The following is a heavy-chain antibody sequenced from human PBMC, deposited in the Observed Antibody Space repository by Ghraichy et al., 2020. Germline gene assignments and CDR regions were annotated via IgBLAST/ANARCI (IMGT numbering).Heavy chain of an antibody. Sequence: SETLSLTCTVSGGSISSYYWSWIRQPPGKGLEWIGYIYYSGSTNYNPSLKSRVTISVDTSKNQFSLKLSSVTAADTAVYYCARGTVVKLDYWGQGTLVTVSS. CDR3: ARGTVVKLDY. J-gene: IGHJ4*02. CDR2: IYYSGST. CDR1: GGSISSYY. D-gene: IGHD4-23*01. V-gene: IGHV4-59*01.